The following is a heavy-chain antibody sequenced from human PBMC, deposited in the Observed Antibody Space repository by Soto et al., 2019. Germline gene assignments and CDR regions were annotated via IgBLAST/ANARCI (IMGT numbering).Heavy chain of an antibody. Sequence: SETLSLTCAVYGGSFSGYYWSWIRQPPGKGLEWIGEINHSGSTNYNPSLKSRVTISVDTSKNQFSLKLSSVTAADTAVYYCAEGPIYSNYDYWGQGTLVTVSS. CDR1: GGSFSGYY. V-gene: IGHV4-34*01. CDR2: INHSGST. CDR3: AEGPIYSNYDY. D-gene: IGHD4-4*01. J-gene: IGHJ4*02.